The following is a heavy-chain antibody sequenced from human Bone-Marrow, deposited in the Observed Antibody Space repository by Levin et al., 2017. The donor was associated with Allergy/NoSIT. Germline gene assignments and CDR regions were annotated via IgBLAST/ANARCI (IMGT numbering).Heavy chain of an antibody. J-gene: IGHJ4*02. V-gene: IGHV3-9*01. CDR3: AKVRAAASGTGYFDS. CDR2: ITAKSDNI. Sequence: GGSLRLSCEASGFTFEDYGMHWVRQVPGKGLQWVSGITAKSDNIGYEDSVKGRFTVSRDNAKKSLFLQMNSLRPEDTALYYCAKVRAAASGTGYFDSWGQGAWVTVSS. CDR1: GFTFEDYG. D-gene: IGHD1-26*01.